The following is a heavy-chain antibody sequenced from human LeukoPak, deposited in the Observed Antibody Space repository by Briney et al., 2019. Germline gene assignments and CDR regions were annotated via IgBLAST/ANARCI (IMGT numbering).Heavy chain of an antibody. D-gene: IGHD3-10*01. J-gene: IGHJ4*02. V-gene: IGHV4-30-4*01. CDR3: ARTMVRGVFDY. CDR1: GGPISSGDYY. CDR2: IDYTGST. Sequence: SETLSLTCTVSGGPISSGDYYWSWIRPPPGKGLEWIGYIDYTGSTNYNPPLKSRVTISVDTSKSQLSLKEYSVTAADTAVYYCARTMVRGVFDYWGQGILVTVSS.